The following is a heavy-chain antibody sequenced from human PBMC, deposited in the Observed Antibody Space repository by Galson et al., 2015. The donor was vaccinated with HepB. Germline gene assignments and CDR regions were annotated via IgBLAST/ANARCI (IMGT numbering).Heavy chain of an antibody. J-gene: IGHJ6*02. V-gene: IGHV1-18*01. CDR3: ARDRGSGWHYYGMDV. CDR2: ISAYNGNT. CDR1: GYTFTSYG. Sequence: SVKVSCKASGYTFTSYGISWVRQAPGQGLEWMGWISAYNGNTNYAQKLQGRVTMTTDTSTSTAYMELRSLRSDDTAVYYCARDRGSGWHYYGMDVWGQGTTVTVSS. D-gene: IGHD6-19*01.